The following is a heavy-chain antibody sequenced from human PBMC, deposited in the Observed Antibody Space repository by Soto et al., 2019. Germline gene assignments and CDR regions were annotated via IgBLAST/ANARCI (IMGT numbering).Heavy chain of an antibody. CDR2: IYYSGST. J-gene: IGHJ6*02. Sequence: HSCSLELTRALCGGCVYICGYYGCWNSQHPGKGLEWIGYIYYSGSTYYNPSLKSRVTISVDTSKNQFSLKLSSVTAADTAVYYCGRNGYSYGMGVCAQAPTGT. CDR1: GGCVYICGYY. CDR3: GRNGYSYGMGV. V-gene: IGHV4-31*11. D-gene: IGHD5-18*01.